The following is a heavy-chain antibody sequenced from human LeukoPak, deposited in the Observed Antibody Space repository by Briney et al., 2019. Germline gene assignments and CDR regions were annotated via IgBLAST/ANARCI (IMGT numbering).Heavy chain of an antibody. CDR3: ARGYQRPDY. CDR1: GFTFSTYT. CDR2: ISSSSNNI. V-gene: IGHV3-21*01. D-gene: IGHD2-2*01. Sequence: GGSLRLACAASGFTFSTYTMNWVRQAPGKGLEWVSSISSSSNNINYADSVKGRFTISRDNAMNSVHLQMNSLRVEDTAVYYCARGYQRPDYWGQGTLITVSS. J-gene: IGHJ4*02.